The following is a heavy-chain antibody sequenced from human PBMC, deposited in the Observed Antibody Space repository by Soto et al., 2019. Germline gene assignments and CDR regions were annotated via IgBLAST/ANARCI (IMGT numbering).Heavy chain of an antibody. CDR2: IIPIFGTA. Sequence: ASVKVSCKASGGTFSSYAISWVRQAPGQGLEWMGGIIPIFGTANYAQKLQGRVTMTTDTSTSTAYMELRSLRSDDTAVYYCARSGVVVVAASPGWFDPWGQGTLVTVSS. CDR3: ARSGVVVVAASPGWFDP. CDR1: GGTFSSYA. D-gene: IGHD2-15*01. J-gene: IGHJ5*02. V-gene: IGHV1-69*05.